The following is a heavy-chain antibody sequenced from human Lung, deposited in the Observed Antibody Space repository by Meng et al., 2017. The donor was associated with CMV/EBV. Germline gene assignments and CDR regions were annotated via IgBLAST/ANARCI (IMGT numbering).Heavy chain of an antibody. CDR1: GYTLTNYY. CDR2: INPSDNTT. CDR3: ARDLGYSSSWYFQYYFDC. V-gene: IGHV1-46*01. D-gene: IGHD6-13*01. Sequence: SVXVSXXASGYTLTNYYIHWVRQAPGQGLEWMGIINPSDNTTIYAQKFQGRVTMTRDTSTSTVYMELSSLRSDDTTLYYCARDLGYSSSWYFQYYFDCWGQGXLITVSS. J-gene: IGHJ4*02.